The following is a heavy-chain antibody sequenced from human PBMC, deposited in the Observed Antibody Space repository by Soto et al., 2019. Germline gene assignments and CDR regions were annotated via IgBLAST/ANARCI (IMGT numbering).Heavy chain of an antibody. J-gene: IGHJ4*02. Sequence: PGGSLRLSCAASGFTFSSYGMHWVRQAPGKGLEWVAVIWYDGSNKYYADSVKGRFTISRDNSKNTLYLQMNSLRAEDTAVYYCARDGIAARRFDYWGQGTLVTVSS. CDR1: GFTFSSYG. V-gene: IGHV3-33*01. D-gene: IGHD6-6*01. CDR2: IWYDGSNK. CDR3: ARDGIAARRFDY.